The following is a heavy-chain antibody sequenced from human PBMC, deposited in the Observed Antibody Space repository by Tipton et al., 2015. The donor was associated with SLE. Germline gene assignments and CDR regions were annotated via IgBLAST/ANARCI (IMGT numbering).Heavy chain of an antibody. CDR3: ARASYSSSWIDAFDI. Sequence: SLRLSCAASGFTFSSYAMTWVRQAPGKGLEWVSTISGGGGTTYYADSVKGRFTISRDNAKNSLYLQMNSLRAEDTAVYYCARASYSSSWIDAFDIWGQGTMVPVSS. CDR1: GFTFSSYA. D-gene: IGHD6-13*01. CDR2: ISGGGGTT. J-gene: IGHJ3*02. V-gene: IGHV3-23*01.